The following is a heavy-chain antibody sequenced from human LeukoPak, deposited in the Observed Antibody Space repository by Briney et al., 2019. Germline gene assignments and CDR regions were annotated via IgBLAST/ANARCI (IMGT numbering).Heavy chain of an antibody. CDR2: ISSSGSTK. CDR1: GFSFSSYE. CDR3: ARGERWLLPPTDY. Sequence: AGESLRLSCAASGFSFSSYEMNWVRQAPGKGLEWVSYISSSGSTKYYADSVKGRFTISRDNARNSLYLQMNSLRADDTAVYYCARGERWLLPPTDYWDQGTLVTVSS. D-gene: IGHD5-24*01. J-gene: IGHJ4*02. V-gene: IGHV3-48*03.